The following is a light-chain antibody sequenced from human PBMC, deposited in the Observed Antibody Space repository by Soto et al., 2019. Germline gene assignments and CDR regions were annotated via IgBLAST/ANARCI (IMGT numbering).Light chain of an antibody. CDR3: QQSYSTPIT. Sequence: DIQMTQSPSSLSASVGDRVTIACLASQDITNYLNWFQHKPGKAPELLICDASNLETGVPSRFSGRGSGTHFTFTISSLQPEDIATYYCQQSYSTPITFGPGTKVDIK. CDR1: QDITNY. V-gene: IGKV1-33*01. J-gene: IGKJ3*01. CDR2: DAS.